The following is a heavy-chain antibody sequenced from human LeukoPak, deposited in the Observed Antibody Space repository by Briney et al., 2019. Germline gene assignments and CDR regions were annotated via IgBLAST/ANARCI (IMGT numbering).Heavy chain of an antibody. J-gene: IGHJ4*02. D-gene: IGHD3-22*01. V-gene: IGHV3-23*01. CDR1: GFTFSSYA. CDR3: VRDDDRPDNGLDY. Sequence: GGSLRLSCAASGFTFSSYAMSWVRQAPGKGLEWVSAISGSGGSTYYADSVKGRFTISRDNSKNTLYLQMNSLRAEDTAAYYCVRDDDRPDNGLDYWGQGTLVTISP. CDR2: ISGSGGST.